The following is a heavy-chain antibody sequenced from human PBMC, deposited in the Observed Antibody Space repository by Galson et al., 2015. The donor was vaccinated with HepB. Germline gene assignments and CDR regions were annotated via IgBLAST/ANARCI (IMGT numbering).Heavy chain of an antibody. V-gene: IGHV1-2*06. CDR2: INPYSGGT. J-gene: IGHJ5*02. CDR1: RYTFTAYY. CDR3: ARGGAVGGPKFNWFDP. Sequence: SVKVSCKASRYTFTAYYIHWVRQAPGHGLERMGRINPYSGGTNYAQKFQGRVTMTGDTSITTAYMELSRLRSDDTAVYYCARGGAVGGPKFNWFDPWGQGTLVTVSS. D-gene: IGHD2-15*01.